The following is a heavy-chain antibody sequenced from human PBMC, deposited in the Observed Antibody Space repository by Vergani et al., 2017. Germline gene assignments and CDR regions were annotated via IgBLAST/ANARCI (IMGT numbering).Heavy chain of an antibody. J-gene: IGHJ6*02. CDR3: ARDLDSSGWRDGYGMGV. D-gene: IGHD6-19*01. Sequence: EVQLVESGGGLVQPGGSLRLSCAASGFTFSSYWMHWVRQAPGKGLVWVSRINSDGSSTSYADSVKGRFTISRDNAKNTLYLQMNSLRAEDTAVYYCARDLDSSGWRDGYGMGVWGQGTTVTVSS. CDR2: INSDGSST. V-gene: IGHV3-74*01. CDR1: GFTFSSYW.